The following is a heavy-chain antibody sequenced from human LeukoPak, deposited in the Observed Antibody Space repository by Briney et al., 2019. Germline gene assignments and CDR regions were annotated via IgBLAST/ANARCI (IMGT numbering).Heavy chain of an antibody. D-gene: IGHD2-2*01. Sequence: GGSLRLSCAASGFTFHDYAMHWVRHAPGKGLEWVSGISWNSGSIGYADSVKGRFTISRDNAKNSLYLQMNSLRAEDTALYYCAKDMGPAAYYYYGMDVWGQGTTVTVSS. J-gene: IGHJ6*02. CDR2: ISWNSGSI. CDR1: GFTFHDYA. CDR3: AKDMGPAAYYYYGMDV. V-gene: IGHV3-9*01.